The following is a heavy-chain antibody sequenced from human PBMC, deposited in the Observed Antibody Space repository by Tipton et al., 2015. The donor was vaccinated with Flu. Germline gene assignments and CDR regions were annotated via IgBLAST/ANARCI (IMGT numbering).Heavy chain of an antibody. CDR3: ARSDTHDARGRPTLTFDL. CDR2: IHPDDSDT. J-gene: IGHJ3*01. V-gene: IGHV5-51*03. Sequence: QLVQSGVEVKKPGESLRIPCRGSGSSLSSYWIAWVRQMPGKGLEWMGIIHPDDSDTKYSPSFQGQVTYSADKSVNTAYLQWSSLKASDTAMYFCARSDTHDARGRPTLTFDLWGQGTMVTVSS. D-gene: IGHD5-18*01. CDR1: GSSLSSYW.